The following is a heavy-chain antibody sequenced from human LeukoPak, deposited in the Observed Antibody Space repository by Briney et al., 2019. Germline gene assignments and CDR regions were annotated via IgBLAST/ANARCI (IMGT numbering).Heavy chain of an antibody. CDR1: GLTFSSYG. V-gene: IGHV3-30*18. CDR3: AKGGCSSTTCYLANP. D-gene: IGHD2-2*01. CDR2: ISYDGTIR. Sequence: PGGSLRLSCAASGLTFSSYGMHWVRQAPGKGLEWVAVISYDGTIRNYADSVKGRFTISRDNSKNTLYLQMNSLTAEDTAQCYCAKGGCSSTTCYLANPWGQGTLVTVSS. J-gene: IGHJ5*02.